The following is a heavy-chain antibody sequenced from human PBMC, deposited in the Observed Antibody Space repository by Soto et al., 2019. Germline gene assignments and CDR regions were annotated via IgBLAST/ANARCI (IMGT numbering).Heavy chain of an antibody. V-gene: IGHV4-61*01. CDR2: VSYTGDT. Sequence: SETLSLTCTVSGGSVYSGSYYWSWIRQPPGKGLEWIGYVSYTGDTNYNPSLKSRVTMSVDTSKNQFFLRLSSVTAADTAVYYCARGPTLYTYGHFDYWGQGTLVTVSS. J-gene: IGHJ4*02. D-gene: IGHD5-18*01. CDR3: ARGPTLYTYGHFDY. CDR1: GGSVYSGSYY.